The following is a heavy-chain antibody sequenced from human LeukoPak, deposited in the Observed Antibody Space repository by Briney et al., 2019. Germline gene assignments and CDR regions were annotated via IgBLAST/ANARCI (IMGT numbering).Heavy chain of an antibody. Sequence: GGSLRLSCAASGFTFSSYWMSWVRQAPGKGLEWVANIKQDGSEKYYVDSVKGRFTISRDNAKNSLYLQMNSLRAEDTAVYYCARGQLPPRPTYCYDSSGYYSYYYYGMDVWGQGTTVTVSS. J-gene: IGHJ6*02. V-gene: IGHV3-7*01. CDR1: GFTFSSYW. CDR2: IKQDGSEK. D-gene: IGHD3-22*01. CDR3: ARGQLPPRPTYCYDSSGYYSYYYYGMDV.